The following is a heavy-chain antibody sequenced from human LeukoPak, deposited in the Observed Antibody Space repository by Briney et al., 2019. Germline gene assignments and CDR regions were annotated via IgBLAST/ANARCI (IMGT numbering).Heavy chain of an antibody. CDR3: AREPALNTVTTYPRFDY. V-gene: IGHV4-34*01. Sequence: PSETLSLTCAVYGGSFSGHYWSWIRQPPGKGLEWIGEINHSGSTNYNPSLKSRVTISVDTSKNQFSLKLSSVTAADTAVYYCAREPALNTVTTYPRFDYWGQGTLVTVSS. J-gene: IGHJ4*02. D-gene: IGHD4-17*01. CDR2: INHSGST. CDR1: GGSFSGHY.